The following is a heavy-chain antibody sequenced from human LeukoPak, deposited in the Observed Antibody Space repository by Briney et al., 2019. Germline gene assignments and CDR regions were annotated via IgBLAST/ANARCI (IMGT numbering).Heavy chain of an antibody. J-gene: IGHJ6*02. CDR1: GYTLTELS. V-gene: IGHV1-24*01. D-gene: IGHD3-9*01. CDR3: ATPRLTGYPYYYYGMDV. Sequence: ASVKVSCKVSGYTLTELSMHWVRQAPGKGLQWMVGFDPEDGETIYAQKFQGRVTMTEDTSTDTAYMELSSLRSEDTAVYYCATPRLTGYPYYYYGMDVWGQGTTVTVSS. CDR2: FDPEDGET.